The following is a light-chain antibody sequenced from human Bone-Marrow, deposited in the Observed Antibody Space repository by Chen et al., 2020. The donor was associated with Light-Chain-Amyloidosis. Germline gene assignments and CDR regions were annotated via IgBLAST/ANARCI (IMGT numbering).Light chain of an antibody. CDR3: QSADSSGTYEVI. V-gene: IGLV3-25*03. Sequence: SYELTHQPSVSVPPGQTARFTCSGDDLPTKYAHWYQQKPGQAPVLVIHRDTERPSWISERFSGSSSGTTATLTISGVQAEDEADYHCQSADSSGTYEVIFGGGTKLTVL. J-gene: IGLJ2*01. CDR1: DLPTKY. CDR2: RDT.